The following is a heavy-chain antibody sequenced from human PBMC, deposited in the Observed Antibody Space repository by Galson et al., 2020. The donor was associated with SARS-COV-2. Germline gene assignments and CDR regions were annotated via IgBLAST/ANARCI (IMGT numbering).Heavy chain of an antibody. CDR2: ISYDGSNK. V-gene: IGHV3-30*04. J-gene: IGHJ6*02. Sequence: GESLKISCAASGFTFSSYAMHWVRQAPGKGLEWVAVISYDGSNKYYADSVKGRFTISRDNSKNTLYLQMNSLRAEDTAVYYCARGGEGTITIFGVVIMGDGMDVWGQGTTVTVSS. CDR1: GFTFSSYA. CDR3: ARGGEGTITIFGVVIMGDGMDV. D-gene: IGHD3-3*01.